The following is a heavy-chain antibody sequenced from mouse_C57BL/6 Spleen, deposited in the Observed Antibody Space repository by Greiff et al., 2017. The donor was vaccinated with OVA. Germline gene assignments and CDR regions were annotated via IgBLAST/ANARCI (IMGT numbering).Heavy chain of an antibody. V-gene: IGHV1-53*01. CDR2: INPSNGGT. CDR3: ARIGYYGSSPHYFDY. Sequence: QVQLQQPGTELVKPGASVKLSCKASGYTFTSYWMHWVKQRPGQGLEWIGNINPSNGGTNYNEKFKSKATLTVDKSSSTAYMQLSILTSEDSAVYYCARIGYYGSSPHYFDYWGQGTTLTVSS. J-gene: IGHJ2*01. CDR1: GYTFTSYW. D-gene: IGHD1-1*01.